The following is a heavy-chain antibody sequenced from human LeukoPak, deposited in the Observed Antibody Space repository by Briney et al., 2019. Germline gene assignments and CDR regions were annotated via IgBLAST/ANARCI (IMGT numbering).Heavy chain of an antibody. V-gene: IGHV3-23*01. J-gene: IGHJ4*02. D-gene: IGHD1-26*01. CDR1: GFTFSTYS. CDR3: AKGNSGIFSPIFDY. CDR2: ISGNGDST. Sequence: GGSLRLSCAASGFTFSTYSMNWVRQAPGKGLEWVSDISGNGDSTNFADSVKGRFTISRDNSKDTLYLQMNSLRPEDTAVYFCAKGNSGIFSPIFDYWGQGTLVTVSS.